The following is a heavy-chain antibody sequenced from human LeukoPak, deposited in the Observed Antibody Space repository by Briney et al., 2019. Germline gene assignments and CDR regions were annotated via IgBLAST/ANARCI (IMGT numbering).Heavy chain of an antibody. D-gene: IGHD3-3*01. Sequence: PSETLSLTCAVYGGSFSGYYWSWIRQPPGKGLEWIGEINHSGSTNYNPSPKSRVTISVDTSKNQFSLKLSSVTAADTAVYYCARGPREYYDFWSGYYTSFDYWGQGTLVTVSS. CDR3: ARGPREYYDFWSGYYTSFDY. CDR2: INHSGST. CDR1: GGSFSGYY. J-gene: IGHJ4*02. V-gene: IGHV4-34*01.